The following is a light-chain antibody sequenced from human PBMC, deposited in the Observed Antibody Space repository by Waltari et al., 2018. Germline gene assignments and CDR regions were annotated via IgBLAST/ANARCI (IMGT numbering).Light chain of an antibody. CDR2: DVN. Sequence: QSALTQPPSASGSPGQSVTISCTGTSSDVGAYNYVSWYQQHPGKAPKVMIYDVNKRPSGVPERFSGSKSGNTASLTVSGLRAEDEADYYCASYAGSINDVVFGGGTQLTVL. V-gene: IGLV2-8*01. J-gene: IGLJ2*01. CDR3: ASYAGSINDVV. CDR1: SSDVGAYNY.